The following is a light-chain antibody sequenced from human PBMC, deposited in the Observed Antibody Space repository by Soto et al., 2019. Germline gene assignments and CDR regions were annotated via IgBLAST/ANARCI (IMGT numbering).Light chain of an antibody. Sequence: DIQMTQSPSSLSASIGDIVTFTFRAIEVFSNYLAWFQQKPGKAPTLLIDAASTLQSGVPSRFSGSGSGTDFTLTINNLQPDDVATYYCQKYNNGGPLTFGGGTKVDIK. CDR2: AAS. CDR3: QKYNNGGPLT. V-gene: IGKV1-27*01. CDR1: EVFSNY. J-gene: IGKJ4*01.